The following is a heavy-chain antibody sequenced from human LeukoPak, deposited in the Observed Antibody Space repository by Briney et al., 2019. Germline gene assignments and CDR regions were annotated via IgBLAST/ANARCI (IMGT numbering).Heavy chain of an antibody. CDR1: GGSIRSSYYY. D-gene: IGHD3-10*01. J-gene: IGHJ5*02. V-gene: IGHV4-39*07. CDR3: AILSPRGNWFDP. CDR2: IYDSGST. Sequence: PSETLSLTCTVSGGSIRSSYYYWGWIRQPPGKGLEWIGSIYDSGSTYYNPSLKSRVTISVDTSKNQFSLKLSSVTAADTAVYYCAILSPRGNWFDPWGQGILVTVSS.